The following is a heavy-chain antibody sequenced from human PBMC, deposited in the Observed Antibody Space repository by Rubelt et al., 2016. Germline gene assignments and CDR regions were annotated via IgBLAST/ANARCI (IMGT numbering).Heavy chain of an antibody. V-gene: IGHV1-18*01. CDR3: ARCRRAGGAVAGTWDY. CDR1: GYTFTSYG. CDR2: ISASNGNT. J-gene: IGHJ4*02. D-gene: IGHD6-19*01. Sequence: QVQLVQSGAEVKKPGASVKVSCKASGYTFTSYGISWVRQAPGQGLEWMGWISASNGNTNYAQKLQGRVTMTTATSTSTAYMGRRGLGSDDTAVDYCARCRRAGGAVAGTWDYWGQGTLVTVSS.